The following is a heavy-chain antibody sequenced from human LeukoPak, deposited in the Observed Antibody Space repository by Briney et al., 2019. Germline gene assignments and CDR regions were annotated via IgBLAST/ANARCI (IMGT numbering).Heavy chain of an antibody. J-gene: IGHJ5*02. D-gene: IGHD4-17*01. V-gene: IGHV1-18*01. Sequence: GASVKVSCKASGYTFTSYGISWVRQAPGQGLEWMGWISAYNGNTKYAQKLQGRVTMTTDTSTSTAYMELRSLRSDDTAVYYCARADYGDYEDNWFDPWGQGTLVTVSS. CDR2: ISAYNGNT. CDR3: ARADYGDYEDNWFDP. CDR1: GYTFTSYG.